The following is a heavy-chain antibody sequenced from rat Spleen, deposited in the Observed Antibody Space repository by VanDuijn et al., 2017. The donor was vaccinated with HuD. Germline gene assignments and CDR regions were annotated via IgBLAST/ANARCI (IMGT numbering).Heavy chain of an antibody. CDR2: INYDDSTI. V-gene: IGHV5-20*01. Sequence: EVQLVESDGGLVQPGRSLKLSCAASGFTFSDYYMAWVRQAPTKGLEWVATINYDDSTIYYRDSVKGRFTISRDNAKSTLYLQMDSLRSEDTATYYCTTVTTEGIVSWYFDFWGPGTMVTVSS. D-gene: IGHD1-11*01. J-gene: IGHJ1*01. CDR3: TTVTTEGIVSWYFDF. CDR1: GFTFSDYY.